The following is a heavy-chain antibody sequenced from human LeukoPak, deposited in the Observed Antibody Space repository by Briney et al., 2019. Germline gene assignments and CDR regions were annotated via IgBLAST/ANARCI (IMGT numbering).Heavy chain of an antibody. CDR1: GFTFSSYA. V-gene: IGHV3-9*03. D-gene: IGHD6-19*01. Sequence: GGSLRLSCAASGFTFSSYAMSWVRQAPGKGLEWVSGISWNSGSIGYADSVKGRFTISRDNAKNSLYLQMNSLRAEDMALYYCAKGSSGWYGVGSDIWGQETMVTVSS. CDR2: ISWNSGSI. CDR3: AKGSSGWYGVGSDI. J-gene: IGHJ3*02.